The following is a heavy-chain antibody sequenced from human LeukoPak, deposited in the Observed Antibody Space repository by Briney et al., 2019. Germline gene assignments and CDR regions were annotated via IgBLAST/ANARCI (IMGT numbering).Heavy chain of an antibody. V-gene: IGHV4-39*07. D-gene: IGHD1-26*01. CDR1: GGSISSSSYY. CDR2: IYYSGST. J-gene: IGHJ4*02. Sequence: PSETLSLTCAVSGGSISSSSYYWGWIRQPPGKGLEWIGSIYYSGSTYYNPSLKSRVTISVDTSKNQFSLKLSSVTAADTAVYYCASEWELPANFDYWGQGTLVTVSS. CDR3: ASEWELPANFDY.